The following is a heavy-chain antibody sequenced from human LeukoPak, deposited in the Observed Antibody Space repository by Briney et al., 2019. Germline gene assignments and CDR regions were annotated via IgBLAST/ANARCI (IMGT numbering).Heavy chain of an antibody. Sequence: PGGSLRLSCAASGFTVSSNYMSWVRQAPGKGLEWVSVIYSGGSTYYADSVKGRFTISRDNSKNTLYLQMNSLRAEDTAVYYCARDSADYRYYFDAFDIWGQGTMVTVSS. CDR3: ARDSADYRYYFDAFDI. CDR2: IYSGGST. D-gene: IGHD4-11*01. V-gene: IGHV3-53*01. CDR1: GFTVSSNY. J-gene: IGHJ3*02.